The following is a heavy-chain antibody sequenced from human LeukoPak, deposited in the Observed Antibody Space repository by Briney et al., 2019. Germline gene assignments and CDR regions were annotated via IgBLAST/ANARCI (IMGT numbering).Heavy chain of an antibody. Sequence: ASVKVSCKASGYNFTNYAIHWVRQAPGQRLEWIGWINAGNGNTKYSQKVQGRVTITRDTSAGTAYMELSSLRSEDTAVYYCAVISSVVRALTGESWGQGTQVTVSS. CDR3: AVISSVVRALTGES. J-gene: IGHJ5*02. D-gene: IGHD3-10*01. CDR2: INAGNGNT. V-gene: IGHV1-3*01. CDR1: GYNFTNYA.